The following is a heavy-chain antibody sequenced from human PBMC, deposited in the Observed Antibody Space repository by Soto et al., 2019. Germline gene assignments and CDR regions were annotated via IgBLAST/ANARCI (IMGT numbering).Heavy chain of an antibody. CDR3: ARQIYDSDTGPNSQYYFDS. D-gene: IGHD3-22*01. CDR2: IYPGDSDT. V-gene: IGHV5-51*01. Sequence: GASLKISCKGSGYTFTDYWIGWVRQLHGKGLEWMGIIYPGDSDTRYSPSCQGHVTITVDKSTSTAYLQWNTLKASDTAMYYCARQIYDSDTGPNSQYYFDSWGQGTPVTVSS. CDR1: GYTFTDYW. J-gene: IGHJ4*02.